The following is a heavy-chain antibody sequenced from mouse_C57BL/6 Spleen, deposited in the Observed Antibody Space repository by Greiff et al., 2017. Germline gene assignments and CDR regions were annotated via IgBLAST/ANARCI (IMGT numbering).Heavy chain of an antibody. V-gene: IGHV3-6*01. D-gene: IGHD3-2*02. CDR3: AIDSSAPFAY. Sequence: EVKLMESGPGLVKPSQSLSLTCSVTGYSITSGYYWNWIRQFPGNKLEWMGYISYDGSNNYNPSLKNRISITRDTSKNQFFLKLNSVTTEDTATYYCAIDSSAPFAYWGQGTLVTVSA. CDR1: GYSITSGYY. J-gene: IGHJ3*01. CDR2: ISYDGSN.